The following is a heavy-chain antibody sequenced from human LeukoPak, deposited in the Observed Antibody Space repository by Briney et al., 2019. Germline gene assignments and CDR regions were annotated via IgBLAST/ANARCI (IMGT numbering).Heavy chain of an antibody. CDR1: GFTFDDYA. CDR3: TRRLDD. D-gene: IGHD3-16*01. Sequence: GGSLRLSCAASGFTFDDYAMHWVRQAPGKGLEWVSGLSWNSDSVDYADSVKGRFTISRDNAQNSLYLQMNGLRVEDTAVYYCTRRLDDWGQGTLVTVSS. CDR2: LSWNSDSV. J-gene: IGHJ4*02. V-gene: IGHV3-9*01.